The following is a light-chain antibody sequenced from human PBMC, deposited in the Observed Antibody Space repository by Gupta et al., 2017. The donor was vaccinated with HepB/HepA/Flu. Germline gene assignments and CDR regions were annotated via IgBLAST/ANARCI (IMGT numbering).Light chain of an antibody. CDR1: QSVNSNY. J-gene: IGKJ1*01. Sequence: IVLTQSPGTLLLSPGERATLSCRTSQSVNSNYLAWYQQKPGQAPRLLIYAASSRATGIPDRFSGSGSGTDFTLTISRLEPEDFAVFYCHQYCSSPWTFGQGTKVEIK. V-gene: IGKV3-20*01. CDR2: AAS. CDR3: HQYCSSPWT.